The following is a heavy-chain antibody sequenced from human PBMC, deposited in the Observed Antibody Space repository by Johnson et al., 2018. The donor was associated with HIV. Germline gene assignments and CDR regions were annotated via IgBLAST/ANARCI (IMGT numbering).Heavy chain of an antibody. Sequence: QVQLVESGGGVVQPGRSLRLSCAASGFTFSSYGMHWVRQAPGKGLEWVAVIWYDGSNKYYADSVKGRFTISRDNSKNTLYLQMNSLRAEDTAVYYCAKVPSPYSSSPDAFDIWGQGTKVTVSS. J-gene: IGHJ3*02. CDR1: GFTFSSYG. CDR3: AKVPSPYSSSPDAFDI. D-gene: IGHD6-13*01. V-gene: IGHV3-33*06. CDR2: IWYDGSNK.